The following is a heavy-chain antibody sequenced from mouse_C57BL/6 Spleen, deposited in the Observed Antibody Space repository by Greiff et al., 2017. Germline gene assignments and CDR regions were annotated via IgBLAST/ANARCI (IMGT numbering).Heavy chain of an antibody. D-gene: IGHD2-1*01. J-gene: IGHJ3*01. Sequence: QVQLKESGPELVKPGASVKISCKASGYSFTSYYIHWVKQRPGQGLEWIGWIYPGSGNTTYNEKFKGKATLTADTSSSTAYMQLSSLTSEDSAVYYCARYGNYPAWFAYWGQGTLVTVSA. CDR3: ARYGNYPAWFAY. CDR2: IYPGSGNT. V-gene: IGHV1-66*01. CDR1: GYSFTSYY.